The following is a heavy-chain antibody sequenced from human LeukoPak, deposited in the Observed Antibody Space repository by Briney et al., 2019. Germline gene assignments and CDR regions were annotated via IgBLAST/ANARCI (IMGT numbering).Heavy chain of an antibody. J-gene: IGHJ6*02. CDR1: GYTFTSYG. D-gene: IGHD6-13*01. CDR3: ARGAPSSAAAVPYYYYGMDV. CDR2: ISAYNGNT. V-gene: IGHV1-18*01. Sequence: ASVKVSCKASGYTFTSYGISWVRQAPGQGLERMGWISAYNGNTNYAQKLQGRVTMTTDTSTSTAYMELRSLRSDDTAVYYCARGAPSSAAAVPYYYYGMDVWGQGTTVTVSS.